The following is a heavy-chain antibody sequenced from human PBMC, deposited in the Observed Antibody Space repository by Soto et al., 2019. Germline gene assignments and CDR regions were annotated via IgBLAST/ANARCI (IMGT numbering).Heavy chain of an antibody. CDR1: GGSISSYY. J-gene: IGHJ6*02. CDR3: ARVTDYDFWSGPGYGMDG. D-gene: IGHD3-3*01. V-gene: IGHV4-59*01. CDR2: IYYSGST. Sequence: PSETLSLTCTVSGGSISSYYWSWIRQPPGKGLEWIGYIYYSGSTNYNPSLKSRVTISVDTSKNQFSLKLSSVTAADTAVYYCARVTDYDFWSGPGYGMDGWGQGTTVTFSS.